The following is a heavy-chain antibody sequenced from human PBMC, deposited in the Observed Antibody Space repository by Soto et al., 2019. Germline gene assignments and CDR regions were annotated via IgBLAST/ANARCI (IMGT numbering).Heavy chain of an antibody. V-gene: IGHV3-30*18. J-gene: IGHJ3*01. D-gene: IGHD5-18*01. CDR2: ISYDGNNK. CDR1: GFIFSDFG. CDR3: VKGDLDTAVVNIPEAFDF. Sequence: QVNLVESGGGVVQPGRSLRLSCEGSGFIFSDFGMHWVRQAPGKGLEWVAVISYDGNNKYYAQSVKGRFTISRDNSKNTLFLNVDSVRPEATAVYHCVKGDLDTAVVNIPEAFDFWGTGTMVTVS.